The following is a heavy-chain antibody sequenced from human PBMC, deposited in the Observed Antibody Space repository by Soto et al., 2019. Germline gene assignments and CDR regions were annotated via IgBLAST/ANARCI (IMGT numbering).Heavy chain of an antibody. J-gene: IGHJ6*02. CDR3: TTGTAAVAGTLYGMDV. Sequence: EVQLVESGGGLVKPGGSLRLSCAASGFIFSNAWMNWVRQAPGKGLEWVGRIKSKTDGGTTDYAAPVKGRFTISRDDSKNTLYLQMNSLKTEDTAVYYCTTGTAAVAGTLYGMDVWGQGTTVTVSS. CDR1: GFIFSNAW. V-gene: IGHV3-15*07. CDR2: IKSKTDGGTT. D-gene: IGHD6-19*01.